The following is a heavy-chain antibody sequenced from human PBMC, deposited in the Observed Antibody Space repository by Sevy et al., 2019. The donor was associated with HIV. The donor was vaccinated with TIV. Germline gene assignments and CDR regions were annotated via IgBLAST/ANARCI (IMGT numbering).Heavy chain of an antibody. CDR3: ARDGITGTPKDAFDI. CDR1: GFTFSSYW. D-gene: IGHD1-7*01. Sequence: GGSLRLSCAASGFTFSSYWMSWVRQAPGKGLEWVANIKQDGSEKYYVDSVKGRFTISRDNAKNSLYLQMNSLRAEDTAVYYRARDGITGTPKDAFDIWGQGTMVTVSS. CDR2: IKQDGSEK. J-gene: IGHJ3*02. V-gene: IGHV3-7*03.